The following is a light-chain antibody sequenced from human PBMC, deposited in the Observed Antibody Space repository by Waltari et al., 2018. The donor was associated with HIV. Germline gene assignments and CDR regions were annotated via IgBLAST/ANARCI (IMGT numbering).Light chain of an antibody. J-gene: IGKJ4*01. V-gene: IGKV1-39*01. CDR1: QNIDTF. CDR3: QQSHSVPLT. CDR2: SAS. Sequence: DIQMTQSPSSLSASVGDSVTITCRASQNIDTFLNWYQQKPGKAPKLLFYSASGLQSGVPSTFSASGSGTEFTLTIGGLQPGDVGTYYCQQSHSVPLTFGGGTRVEVK.